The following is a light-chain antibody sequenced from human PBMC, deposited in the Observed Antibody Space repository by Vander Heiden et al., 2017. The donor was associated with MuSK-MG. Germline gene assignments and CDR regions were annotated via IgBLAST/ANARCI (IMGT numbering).Light chain of an antibody. CDR1: QSVLYSSNNKNY. J-gene: IGKJ2*02. Sequence: DIVMTQSPDSLAVSLGERATINCKSSQSVLYSSNNKNYLAWYQQKPGQPPKLLIYWASTRESGVPDRFSGSASGTDFTLTISSLHAEDVAVYYCQQDDSTPCNFGQGTKLEIK. CDR3: QQDDSTPCN. CDR2: WAS. V-gene: IGKV4-1*01.